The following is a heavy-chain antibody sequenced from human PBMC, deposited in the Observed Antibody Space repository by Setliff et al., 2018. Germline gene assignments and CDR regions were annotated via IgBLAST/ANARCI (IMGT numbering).Heavy chain of an antibody. D-gene: IGHD5-18*01. J-gene: IGHJ6*03. V-gene: IGHV4-39*07. CDR3: ARDNVDTAMGLSYYYYYYMDV. Sequence: SETLSLTCTVSGGSISRSSYYWGWIRQPPGKGLEWIGSIYHSGSTNYNPSLKSRVTISVDTSKNQFSLKLSSVTAADTAVYYCARDNVDTAMGLSYYYYYYMDVWGKGTTVTVSS. CDR1: GGSISRSSYY. CDR2: IYHSGST.